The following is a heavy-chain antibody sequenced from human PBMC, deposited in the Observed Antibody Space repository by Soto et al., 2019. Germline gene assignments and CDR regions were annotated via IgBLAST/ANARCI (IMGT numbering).Heavy chain of an antibody. J-gene: IGHJ6*02. CDR3: ARGYGDWGYYYYGMDV. V-gene: IGHV4-34*01. CDR2: INHSGST. Sequence: LSLTCAVYGGSFSGYYWSWIRQPPGKGLEWIGEINHSGSTNYNPSLKSRVTISVDTSKNQFSLKLSSVTAADTAVYYCARGYGDWGYYYYGMDVWGQGTTVTVSS. D-gene: IGHD4-17*01. CDR1: GGSFSGYY.